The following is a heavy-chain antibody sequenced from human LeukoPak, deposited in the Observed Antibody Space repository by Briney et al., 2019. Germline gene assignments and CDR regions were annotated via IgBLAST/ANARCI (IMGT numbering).Heavy chain of an antibody. CDR2: INPSDGST. CDR3: ARHSLPGTTPFDY. J-gene: IGHJ4*02. CDR1: VYTFINYY. Sequence: ASVTDSFKSSVYTFINYYIHWVRQAPGQGLEWVGIINPSDGSTTYSQKFQGRVSMTRDTSTSTVYMELSSLESDDAALYYCARHSLPGTTPFDYWSQGALDTVSS. D-gene: IGHD1-1*01. V-gene: IGHV1-46*01.